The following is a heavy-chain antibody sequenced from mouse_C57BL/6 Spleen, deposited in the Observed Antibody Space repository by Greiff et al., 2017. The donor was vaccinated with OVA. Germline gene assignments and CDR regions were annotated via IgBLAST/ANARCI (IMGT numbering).Heavy chain of an antibody. CDR2: IYPGSGST. CDR1: GYTFTSYW. J-gene: IGHJ3*01. V-gene: IGHV1-55*01. Sequence: VQLQQPGAELVKPGASVKMSCKASGYTFTSYWITWVKQRPGQGLEWIGDIYPGSGSTNYNEKFKSKATLTVDTSSSTAYMQLSSLTSEDSAVYYCARGTYGNYVWFAYWGQGTLVTVSA. D-gene: IGHD2-1*01. CDR3: ARGTYGNYVWFAY.